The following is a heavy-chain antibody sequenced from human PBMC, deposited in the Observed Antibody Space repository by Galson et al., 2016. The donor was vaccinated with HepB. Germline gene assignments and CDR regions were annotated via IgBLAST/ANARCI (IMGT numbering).Heavy chain of an antibody. CDR1: GDSVSSNSAA. Sequence: CAISGDSVSSNSAAWNWIRQSPSRGLEWLGRTYYRSKWYYDYAVPVKSRITINPDTSKNQFSLHLNSVTPEDTAVYYCARDLGGAYGTARSLYYWGQGTLLTVAA. J-gene: IGHJ4*02. CDR3: ARDLGGAYGTARSLYY. V-gene: IGHV6-1*01. CDR2: TYYRSKWYY. D-gene: IGHD4-17*01.